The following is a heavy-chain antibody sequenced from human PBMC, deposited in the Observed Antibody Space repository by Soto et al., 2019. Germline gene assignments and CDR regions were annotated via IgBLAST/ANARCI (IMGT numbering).Heavy chain of an antibody. J-gene: IGHJ4*02. CDR2: IYYSGST. V-gene: IGHV4-39*01. Sequence: SETLSLTCTVSGGSISSSSYYWGWIRQPPGKGLEWIGSIYYSGSTYYNPSLKSRVTISVDTSKNQFSLRLSSVTAADTAVYYCARSRRDGYNQDFDYWGQGTLVTVSS. CDR3: ARSRRDGYNQDFDY. CDR1: GGSISSSSYY. D-gene: IGHD5-12*01.